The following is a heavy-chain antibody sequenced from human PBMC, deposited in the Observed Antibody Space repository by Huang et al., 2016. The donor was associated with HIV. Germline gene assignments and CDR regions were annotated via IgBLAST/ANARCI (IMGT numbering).Heavy chain of an antibody. CDR1: GYTLTELS. J-gene: IGHJ3*02. CDR3: ARETIDIMTGYTIAFDI. V-gene: IGHV1-24*01. Sequence: QVQLVQSGAEVKKPGASVKVSCTVYGYTLTELSMHWVRQAPGKGLEWRGRVDPVVGVSVDAQEFRGRLSMTEETSTEIAYMELSNLRYDDTAIYYCARETIDIMTGYTIAFDIWGQGTMVTVSS. CDR2: VDPVVGVS. D-gene: IGHD3-9*01.